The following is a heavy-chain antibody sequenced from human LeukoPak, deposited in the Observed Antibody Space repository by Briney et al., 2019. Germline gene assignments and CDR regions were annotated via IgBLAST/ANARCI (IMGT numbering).Heavy chain of an antibody. J-gene: IGHJ5*02. V-gene: IGHV4-34*01. Sequence: PSETLSLTCAVYGGSFSGYYWSWIRQPPGKGLEWIGEINHSGSTNYNPSLKSRVTISVDTSKNQFSLKLSSVTAADTAVYYCARAKQWLVRGVNNWFDPWGQGTLVTVSS. CDR2: INHSGST. D-gene: IGHD6-19*01. CDR3: ARAKQWLVRGVNNWFDP. CDR1: GGSFSGYY.